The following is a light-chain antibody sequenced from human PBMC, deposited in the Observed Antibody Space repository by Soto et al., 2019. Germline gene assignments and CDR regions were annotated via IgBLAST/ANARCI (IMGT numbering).Light chain of an antibody. V-gene: IGKV1-39*01. CDR2: AAS. J-gene: IGKJ3*01. CDR1: QSISSY. Sequence: DIQMTQSPSSLSASVGDRVTITCRASQSISSYLNWYQQKSGEAPKLLIYAASSLQSGVPSRFSGSGSETEFTLTISSLQPEDFATYYCQRCYHTPVTFGPVTKVEIK. CDR3: QRCYHTPVT.